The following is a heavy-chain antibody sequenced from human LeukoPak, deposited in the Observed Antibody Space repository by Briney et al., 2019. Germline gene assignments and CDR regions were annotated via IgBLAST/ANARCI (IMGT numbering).Heavy chain of an antibody. Sequence: GESLKISCQASGDTFTNYWIGWVRQMPEKGLEWMGIIYPGDSDTRYSPSFQGQVTISVDKSISTAYLRWSSLNASDTAIYYCARGGVFSSYWYAYFDYWGQGTVVTVSS. CDR1: GDTFTNYW. D-gene: IGHD6-6*01. J-gene: IGHJ4*02. V-gene: IGHV5-51*01. CDR2: IYPGDSDT. CDR3: ARGGVFSSYWYAYFDY.